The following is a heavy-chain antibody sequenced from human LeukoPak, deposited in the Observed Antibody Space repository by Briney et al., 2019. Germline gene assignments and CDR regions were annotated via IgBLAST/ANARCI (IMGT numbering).Heavy chain of an antibody. D-gene: IGHD3-22*01. V-gene: IGHV4-30-2*01. CDR3: ARERGYYDSSGPVTYYFDY. CDR2: IYHSGST. J-gene: IGHJ4*02. CDR1: GGSISSGGYS. Sequence: TLSLTCAVSGGSISSGGYSWSWIRQPPGKGLEWIGYIYHSGSTYYNPSLKSRVTISVDRSKNQFSLKLSSVTAADTAVYYCARERGYYDSSGPVTYYFDYWGQGTLVTVSS.